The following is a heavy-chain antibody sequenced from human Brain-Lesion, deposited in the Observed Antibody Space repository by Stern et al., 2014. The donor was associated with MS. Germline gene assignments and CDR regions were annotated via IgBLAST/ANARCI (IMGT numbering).Heavy chain of an antibody. CDR3: ARHIAVASTWVRWFDP. D-gene: IGHD6-19*01. J-gene: IGHJ5*02. CDR1: GDSISSRHYY. V-gene: IGHV4-39*01. CDR2: IYSSGST. Sequence: VQLEESGPGLVKPSETLSLTCIVSGDSISSRHYYWGWIRQPPGKGLQWIGSIYSSGSTSYSPSLKSRVPMSVDTSRNHFSLKLASVTAADTAIYYCARHIAVASTWVRWFDPWGPGTLVTVSS.